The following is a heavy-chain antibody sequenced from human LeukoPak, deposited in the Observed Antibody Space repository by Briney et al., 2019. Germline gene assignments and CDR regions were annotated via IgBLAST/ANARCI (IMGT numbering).Heavy chain of an antibody. CDR2: INHSGST. CDR3: ARGSSGWYSIDY. CDR1: GGSFSGYY. V-gene: IGHV4-34*01. D-gene: IGHD6-19*01. Sequence: SETLSLTCAVYGGSFSGYYWSWIRQPPGKGLEWIGEINHSGSTNYNPSLKSRVTISVDTSKNQFSLKLNSVTAADTAVYYCARGSSGWYSIDYWGQGTLVTVSS. J-gene: IGHJ4*02.